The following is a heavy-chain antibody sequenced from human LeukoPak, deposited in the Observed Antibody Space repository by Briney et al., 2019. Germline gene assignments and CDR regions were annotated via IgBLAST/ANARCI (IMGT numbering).Heavy chain of an antibody. J-gene: IGHJ4*02. CDR1: GFSFSTYA. CDR3: ARDLATRQRTGLYDS. CDR2: ITATGRDT. Sequence: GGSLRLSCAASGFSFSTYAMNWVRQAPGKRLEWVSSITATGRDTYYALSVKGRITISRDNSKNTLYLQMNSLRADDTALYYCARDLATRQRTGLYDSWGQGALVTVSS. V-gene: IGHV3-23*01. D-gene: IGHD3-16*02.